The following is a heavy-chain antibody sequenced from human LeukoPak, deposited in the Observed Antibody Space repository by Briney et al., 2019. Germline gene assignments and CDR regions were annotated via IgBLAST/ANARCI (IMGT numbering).Heavy chain of an antibody. J-gene: IGHJ4*02. D-gene: IGHD4-17*01. CDR1: GYSFTTYW. Sequence: GESLKISCEGSGYSFTTYWIGWVRQMPGKGLEWMGLIDPRDSNTRYSPSFQGQVTISADKSISTAYLQWSSLKASDSAMYYCARFRAYGDYIFDSWGQGTLVTVSS. V-gene: IGHV5-51*01. CDR3: ARFRAYGDYIFDS. CDR2: IDPRDSNT.